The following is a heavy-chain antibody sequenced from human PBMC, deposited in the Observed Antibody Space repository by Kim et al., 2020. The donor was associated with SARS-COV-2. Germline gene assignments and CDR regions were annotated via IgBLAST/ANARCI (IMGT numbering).Heavy chain of an antibody. J-gene: IGHJ4*02. CDR1: GGSFSGYY. D-gene: IGHD3-10*01. CDR3: ARGRRWFGELPSFDY. V-gene: IGHV4-34*01. Sequence: SETLSLTCAVYGGSFSGYYWSWIRQPPGKGLEWIGEINHSGSTNYNPSLKSRVTISVDTSKNQFSLKLSSVTAADTAVYYCARGRRWFGELPSFDYWGQGTLVTVSS. CDR2: INHSGST.